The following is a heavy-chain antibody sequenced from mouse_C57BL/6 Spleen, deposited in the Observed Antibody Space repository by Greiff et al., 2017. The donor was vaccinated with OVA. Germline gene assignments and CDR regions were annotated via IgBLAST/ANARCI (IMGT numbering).Heavy chain of an antibody. D-gene: IGHD1-1*01. CDR2: INPSSGYT. CDR3: AREYYGSSYVESYWYFDV. Sequence: QVQLQQSGAELAKPGASVKLSCKASGYTFTSYWMHWVKQRPGQGLEWIGYINPSSGYTKYNQKFKDKATLTADKSSSTAYMQLSSLTYEDSAVYYCAREYYGSSYVESYWYFDVWGTGTTVTVSS. V-gene: IGHV1-7*01. CDR1: GYTFTSYW. J-gene: IGHJ1*03.